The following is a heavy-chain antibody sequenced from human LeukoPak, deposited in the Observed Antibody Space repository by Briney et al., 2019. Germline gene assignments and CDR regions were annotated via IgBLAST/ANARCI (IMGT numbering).Heavy chain of an antibody. D-gene: IGHD6-13*01. V-gene: IGHV3-48*04. Sequence: PGGSLRLSCAASGFTFSSYWMSWVRQAPGKGLEWVSYISSTGSTIYYADSVKGRFTISRDNAKNSLYLQMNSLRAEDTAVYYCARDALAATGTRWDYWGQGTLVTVSS. CDR3: ARDALAATGTRWDY. CDR1: GFTFSSYW. CDR2: ISSTGSTI. J-gene: IGHJ4*02.